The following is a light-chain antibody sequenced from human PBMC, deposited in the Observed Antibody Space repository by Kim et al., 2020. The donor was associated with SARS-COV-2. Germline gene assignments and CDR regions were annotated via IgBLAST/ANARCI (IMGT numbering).Light chain of an antibody. Sequence: EIVLTQSPGTLSLSPGERATLSCRASQSVSSNYLAWYQQKPGQAPNLLIYDASSRATGIPDRFSGSGSGTDFTLTISRLEPEDFAVYYCQQYGSSPLYTFGQGTKLEI. V-gene: IGKV3-20*01. CDR1: QSVSSNY. CDR2: DAS. J-gene: IGKJ2*01. CDR3: QQYGSSPLYT.